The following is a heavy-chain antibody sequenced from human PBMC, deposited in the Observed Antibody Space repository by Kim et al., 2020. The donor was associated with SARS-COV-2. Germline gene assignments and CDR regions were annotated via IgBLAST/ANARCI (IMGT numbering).Heavy chain of an antibody. Sequence: RTYSADSVKGRFTISRDNSKNTVYLQMSSLRPEDTAVYYCVKEEAGSFDYWGQGTLVTVSS. V-gene: IGHV3-64D*09. CDR3: VKEEAGSFDY. CDR2: RT. D-gene: IGHD6-13*01. J-gene: IGHJ4*02.